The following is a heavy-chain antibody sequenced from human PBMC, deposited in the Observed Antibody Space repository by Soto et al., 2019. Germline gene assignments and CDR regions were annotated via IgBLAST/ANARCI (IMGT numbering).Heavy chain of an antibody. V-gene: IGHV3-23*01. J-gene: IGHJ6*03. Sequence: EVQLLESGGGLVQPGGSLRLSCAVSGFTFSSYAMSWVRQAPGKGLEWVSAISGSGGSTYYADSVKGRFTISRDNSKNTLYLQMNSLRAEDTAVYYCAKDRSNYDFSSRDMDVWGKGTTVTVSS. CDR3: AKDRSNYDFSSRDMDV. CDR2: ISGSGGST. CDR1: GFTFSSYA. D-gene: IGHD3-3*01.